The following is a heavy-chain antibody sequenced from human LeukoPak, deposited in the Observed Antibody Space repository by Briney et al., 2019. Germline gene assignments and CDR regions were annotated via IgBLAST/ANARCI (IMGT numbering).Heavy chain of an antibody. CDR3: VKDEDPYYYGSGACDY. D-gene: IGHD3-10*01. J-gene: IGHJ4*02. Sequence: PGGSLRLSCAASGFTFSSYGMHWVRQAPGKGLEWVAVIWYDGSNKYYADSVKGRFTISRDNSKNTLYLQMNSLRAEDTAVYYCVKDEDPYYYGSGACDYWGQGTLVTVSS. CDR2: IWYDGSNK. V-gene: IGHV3-33*06. CDR1: GFTFSSYG.